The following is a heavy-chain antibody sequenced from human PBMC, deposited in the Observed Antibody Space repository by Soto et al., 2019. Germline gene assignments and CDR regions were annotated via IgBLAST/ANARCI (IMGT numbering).Heavy chain of an antibody. CDR3: ARDXSLYCSSTSCYYNWFDP. D-gene: IGHD2-2*01. CDR1: GYTFTSYG. V-gene: IGHV1-18*04. Sequence: ASVKVSCKASGYTFTSYGISWVRQAPGQGLEWMGWISAYNGNTNYAQKLQGRVTMTTDTSTSTAYMELRSLRSDDTAVYYCARDXSLYCSSTSCYYNWFDPWGQGTLVTVSS. J-gene: IGHJ5*02. CDR2: ISAYNGNT.